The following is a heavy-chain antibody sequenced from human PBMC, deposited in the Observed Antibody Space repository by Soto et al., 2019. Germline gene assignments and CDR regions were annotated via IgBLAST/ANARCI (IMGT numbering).Heavy chain of an antibody. Sequence: ASVKVSCKASGYIFTHYGIGWVRQAPGQGLEWMAWTSANNDDTNYAPKLQGRVTLTTDTSTGTAYMELRSLRSDDTAVYFCARGEQYXXXIFDYWGQGTLVXXSS. CDR2: TSANNDDT. J-gene: IGHJ4*01. D-gene: IGHD1-26*01. CDR1: GYIFTHYG. V-gene: IGHV1-18*04. CDR3: ARGEQYXXXIFDY.